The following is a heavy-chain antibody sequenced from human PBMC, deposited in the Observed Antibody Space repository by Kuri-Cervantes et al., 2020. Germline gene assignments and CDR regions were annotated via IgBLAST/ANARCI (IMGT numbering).Heavy chain of an antibody. CDR3: AKGYYDTSAYYQGGAFDI. V-gene: IGHV3-23*01. CDR1: GFTFRNYA. CDR2: ISGAYTGT. D-gene: IGHD3-22*01. J-gene: IGHJ3*02. Sequence: GILKISCAASGFTFRNYAVSWVRQAPGKGLEWVSTISGAYTGTYYADSVKGRFTISRDNSNNTLYLQMSSLRAEDTAVYYCAKGYYDTSAYYQGGAFDIWGQGTMVTVSS.